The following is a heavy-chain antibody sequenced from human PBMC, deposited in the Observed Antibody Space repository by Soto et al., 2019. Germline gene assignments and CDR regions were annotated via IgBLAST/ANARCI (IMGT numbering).Heavy chain of an antibody. J-gene: IGHJ3*02. CDR2: ISGSGGST. V-gene: IGHV3-23*01. Sequence: GGSLRLSCAASGFTFRSYAMSWVRQAPGKGLEWVSAISGSGGSTYYADSVKGRFTISRDNSKNTLYLQMNSLRAEDTAVYYCAKGGGYCSSTSCYGAFDIWGQGTMVTVSS. CDR1: GFTFRSYA. CDR3: AKGGGYCSSTSCYGAFDI. D-gene: IGHD2-2*01.